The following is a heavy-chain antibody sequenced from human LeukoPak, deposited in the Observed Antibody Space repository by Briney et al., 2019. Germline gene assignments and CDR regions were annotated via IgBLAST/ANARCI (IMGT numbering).Heavy chain of an antibody. Sequence: SETLSLTCAVYGGSFSGYYWSWIRQPPGKGLEWIGEINHSGSTNYNPSIKSRVTISVDTSKNQFSLKLSSVTAADTAVYYCARGRVQLVRGGHYYYYYMDGWGKGTTVTVSS. J-gene: IGHJ6*03. CDR3: ARGRVQLVRGGHYYYYYMDG. V-gene: IGHV4-34*01. CDR1: GGSFSGYY. D-gene: IGHD6-6*01. CDR2: INHSGST.